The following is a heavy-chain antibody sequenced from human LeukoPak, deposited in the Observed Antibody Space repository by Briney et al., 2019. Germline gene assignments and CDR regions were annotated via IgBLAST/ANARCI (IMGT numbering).Heavy chain of an antibody. CDR1: GFTFSSYA. CDR2: IQYDGSNK. D-gene: IGHD3-10*01. Sequence: GGSLRLSCSASGFTFSSYAMHWVRQAPGKGLEWVAFIQYDGSNKYYADSEKGRFTISRDNSKNTLYLQLNSLRAEDTAVYYCAKDVGYYYGSGSYFDYWGQGTLVTVSS. V-gene: IGHV3-30*02. CDR3: AKDVGYYYGSGSYFDY. J-gene: IGHJ4*02.